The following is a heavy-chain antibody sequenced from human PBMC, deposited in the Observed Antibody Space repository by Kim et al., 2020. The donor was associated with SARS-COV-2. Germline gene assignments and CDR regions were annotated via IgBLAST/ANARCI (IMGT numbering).Heavy chain of an antibody. CDR3: TRNDDFWSGYFDAFDI. D-gene: IGHD3-3*01. CDR1: GFTFGDYA. V-gene: IGHV3-49*03. Sequence: GGSLRLSCTASGFTFGDYAMSWFRQAPGKGLEWVGFIRSKAYGGTTEYAASVKGRFTISRDDSKSIAYLQMNSLKTEDTAVYYCTRNDDFWSGYFDAFDIWGQGTMVTVSS. J-gene: IGHJ3*02. CDR2: IRSKAYGGTT.